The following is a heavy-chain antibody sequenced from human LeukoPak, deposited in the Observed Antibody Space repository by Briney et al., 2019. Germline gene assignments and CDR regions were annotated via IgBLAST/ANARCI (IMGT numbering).Heavy chain of an antibody. V-gene: IGHV3-23*01. J-gene: IGHJ6*02. Sequence: GGSLRLSCAASGFTFSSYAMSWVRQAPGKGLEWVSAISGSGGSTYYADSVKGRFTISRDNSKNTLYLQMNSLRAEDTAVYYCAKDYSPAWWLVSYGMDVWGQGTTVTVSS. CDR1: GFTFSSYA. CDR3: AKDYSPAWWLVSYGMDV. D-gene: IGHD2-8*02. CDR2: ISGSGGST.